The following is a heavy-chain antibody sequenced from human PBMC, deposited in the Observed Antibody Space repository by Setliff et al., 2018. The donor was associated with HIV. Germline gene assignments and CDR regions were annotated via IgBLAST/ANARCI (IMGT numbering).Heavy chain of an antibody. CDR1: GGSISTYF. CDR3: AKGAGFYGDYTFDY. CDR2: IYYTGST. D-gene: IGHD4-17*01. V-gene: IGHV4-59*01. J-gene: IGHJ4*02. Sequence: KPSETLSLTCTVSGGSISTYFWSWVRQTPGKGLEWIGYIYYTGSTSYNPSFRSRVTISVDTSKNQFSLMLDSVTAADTAVYYCAKGAGFYGDYTFDYWGQGNLVTVSS.